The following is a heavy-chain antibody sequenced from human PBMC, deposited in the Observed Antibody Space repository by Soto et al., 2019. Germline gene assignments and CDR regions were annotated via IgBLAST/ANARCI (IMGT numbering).Heavy chain of an antibody. CDR2: ISGSGGST. CDR1: AIATSGCS. V-gene: IGHV3-23*01. D-gene: IGHD5-18*01. CDR3: AKSYSYGPRGFDY. Sequence: GVSLRCSFAVSAIATSGCSMSWVHSLPGKGLEWVSAISGSGGSTYYADSVKARFTISRDNSKNTLYLQMNSLRAEDTAVYYCAKSYSYGPRGFDYWGQGTLVTVSS. J-gene: IGHJ4*02.